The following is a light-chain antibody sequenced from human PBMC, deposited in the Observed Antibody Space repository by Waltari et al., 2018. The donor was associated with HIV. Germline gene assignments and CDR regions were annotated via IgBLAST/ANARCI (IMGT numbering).Light chain of an antibody. CDR1: QTVLYTSSNKNY. J-gene: IGKJ3*01. CDR3: QQYYSTPLT. Sequence: DIVMTQSPDCLAVSLGERATINGRSRQTVLYTSSNKNYLAWYQQRPGQPPKLLIYWSSTRESVVPDRFSGSGSGTDFTLTISSLQAEDVAVYYCQQYYSTPLTFGPGTKVDIK. V-gene: IGKV4-1*01. CDR2: WSS.